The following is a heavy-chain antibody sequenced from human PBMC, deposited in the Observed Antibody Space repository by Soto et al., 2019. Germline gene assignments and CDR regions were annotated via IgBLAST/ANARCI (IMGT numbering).Heavy chain of an antibody. CDR3: ARAGFAHGSDV. CDR2: SRNKGNNYNI. V-gene: IGHV3-72*01. Sequence: GGSLRLSCPVSGFTSSDHDIHWVRQAPGKGLEWVGHSRNKGNNYNIDYAASVKGRFAISRDDSRNSLYLQMNSLKTEDTAVYYCARAGFAHGSDVWGQGTTVTVSS. CDR1: GFTSSDHD. D-gene: IGHD3-3*01. J-gene: IGHJ6*02.